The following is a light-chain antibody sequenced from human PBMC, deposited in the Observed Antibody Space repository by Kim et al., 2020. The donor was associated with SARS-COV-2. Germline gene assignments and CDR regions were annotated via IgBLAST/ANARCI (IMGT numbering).Light chain of an antibody. V-gene: IGLV2-14*03. J-gene: IGLJ2*01. CDR1: SSDVGLYNS. CDR2: DVN. CDR3: SSYTISSVI. Sequence: QSALTQPASVSGSPGQSITISCTGTSSDVGLYNSVSWYQQHPGKAPKLMIYDVNNRPSGVSNRFSGSKSGNTASLTISGLQAEDEADYYCSSYTISSVIFGGGTQLTVL.